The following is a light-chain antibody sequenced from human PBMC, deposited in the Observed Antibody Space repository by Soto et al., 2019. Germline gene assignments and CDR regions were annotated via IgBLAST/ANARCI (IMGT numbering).Light chain of an antibody. CDR3: QQTYINSRT. CDR1: QSIISY. CDR2: AAD. V-gene: IGKV1-39*01. Sequence: DIQMTQSPSSLSASVGDRVTITCRASQSIISYLNWYQQKPGKAPKLLIYAADSLQSGVPSRFSGRGSGTDFTLTISSLQPEDFATYSCQQTYINSRTFGQGTKVDIK. J-gene: IGKJ1*01.